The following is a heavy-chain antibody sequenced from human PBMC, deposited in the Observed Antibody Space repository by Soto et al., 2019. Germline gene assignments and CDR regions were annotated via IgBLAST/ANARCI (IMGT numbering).Heavy chain of an antibody. CDR1: GFTFSSYA. CDR2: ISGSGGTT. D-gene: IGHD1-7*01. CDR3: AKDSSCGTTGY. Sequence: GGSLRLSCAASGFTFSSYAMSWVRQAPGKGLEWVSAISGSGGTTYYAASVKGRFTISRDNSKNTLYLQMNSLRAEDTAVYYCAKDSSCGTTGYWGQGTLVTVSS. J-gene: IGHJ4*02. V-gene: IGHV3-23*01.